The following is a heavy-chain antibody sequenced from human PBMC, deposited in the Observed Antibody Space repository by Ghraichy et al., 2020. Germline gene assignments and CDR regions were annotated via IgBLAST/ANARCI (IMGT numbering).Heavy chain of an antibody. V-gene: IGHV1-18*01. CDR3: ASSSICSGGSCYFVFDI. CDR1: GYTFTSYG. J-gene: IGHJ3*02. Sequence: ASVKVSCKASGYTFTSYGISWVRQAPGQGLEWMGCISAYNGNTNYAQTLQGRVTMTTDTSTGTAYMELRSLRSDDTAVYYCASSSICSGGSCYFVFDIWGQGTMVTVSS. D-gene: IGHD2-15*01. CDR2: ISAYNGNT.